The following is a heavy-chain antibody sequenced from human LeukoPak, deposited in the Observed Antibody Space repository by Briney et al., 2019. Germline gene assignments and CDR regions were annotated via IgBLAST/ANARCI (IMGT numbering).Heavy chain of an antibody. J-gene: IGHJ4*02. D-gene: IGHD4-11*01. CDR3: ARDVAYSAFDY. V-gene: IGHV3-21*04. CDR2: ISSSSSYI. Sequence: GGSLRLSCAASGFTFSSYSINWVRQAPGKGLEWVSSISSSSSYIYYADSVKGRFTISRDNAKNSLSLQMSTLTVEDTAVYYCARDVAYSAFDYWGQGTLVTVSS. CDR1: GFTFSSYS.